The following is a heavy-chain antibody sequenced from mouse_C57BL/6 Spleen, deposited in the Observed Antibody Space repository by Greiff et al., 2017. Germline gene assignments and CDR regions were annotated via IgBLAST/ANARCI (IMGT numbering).Heavy chain of an antibody. CDR2: INPGSGGT. V-gene: IGHV1-54*01. CDR3: ARADWDGGAWFAY. J-gene: IGHJ3*01. D-gene: IGHD4-1*01. Sequence: VQLVESGAELVRPGTSVKVSCKASGYAFTNYLIEWVKQRPGQGLEWIGVINPGSGGTNYNEKFKGKATLTADKSSSTAYMQLSSLTSEDSAVYFCARADWDGGAWFAYWGQGTLVTVSA. CDR1: GYAFTNYL.